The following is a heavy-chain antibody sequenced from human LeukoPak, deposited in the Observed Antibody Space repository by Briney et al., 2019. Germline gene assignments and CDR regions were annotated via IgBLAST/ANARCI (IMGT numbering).Heavy chain of an antibody. CDR1: GFTFSSYG. CDR2: ISYDGSNK. D-gene: IGHD3-9*01. J-gene: IGHJ4*02. Sequence: GGSLRLSCAASGFTFSSYGMHWVRQAPGKGLEWVAVISYDGSNKYYADSVKGRFTISRDNSKNTLYLQMNSLRAEDTAVYCCAKTVRYFDWLLSPFDYWGQGTLVTVSS. V-gene: IGHV3-30*18. CDR3: AKTVRYFDWLLSPFDY.